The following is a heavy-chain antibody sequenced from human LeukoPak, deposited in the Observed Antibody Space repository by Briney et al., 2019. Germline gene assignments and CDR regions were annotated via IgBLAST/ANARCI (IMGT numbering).Heavy chain of an antibody. J-gene: IGHJ5*02. CDR2: LYTSGST. Sequence: SQTLSLTCTVSGGFISSGSYYWSWIRQPAGKGLEWNGRLYTSGSTNYNPSLKSRVTISVDTSKNQFSLKLSSVTAADTAVYYCARSSNYYDSSGYLAGWFDPWGQGTLVTVSS. CDR1: GGFISSGSYY. V-gene: IGHV4-61*02. D-gene: IGHD3-22*01. CDR3: ARSSNYYDSSGYLAGWFDP.